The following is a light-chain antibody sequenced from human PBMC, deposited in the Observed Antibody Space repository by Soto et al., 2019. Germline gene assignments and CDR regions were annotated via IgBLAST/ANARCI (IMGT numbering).Light chain of an antibody. J-gene: IGKJ4*01. CDR2: TTS. CDR3: QQANSFPLT. CDR1: QGISSL. Sequence: DIQMTQSPSSESASVGDRVTITCRASQGISSLFAWYQQKPGKAPNLLIHTTSSLQSGVPSRFSGSGSGTDFTLTISSLQPEDFATYYCQQANSFPLTFGGGTKVEIK. V-gene: IGKV1-12*01.